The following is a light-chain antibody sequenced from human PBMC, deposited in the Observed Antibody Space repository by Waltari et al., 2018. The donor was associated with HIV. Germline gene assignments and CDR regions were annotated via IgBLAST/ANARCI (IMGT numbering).Light chain of an antibody. J-gene: IGLJ1*01. V-gene: IGLV2-23*02. Sequence: QSALTQPASVSGSPGQSITISCTGTSSDVGGYNYVSWYQQHPGKAPKLMIYDVSKRPAGVSNRFSGSKSGNTASLTISGRHAEDEADYYCCSYAGSNTFNYVFGTGTKVTVL. CDR1: SSDVGGYNY. CDR2: DVS. CDR3: CSYAGSNTFNYV.